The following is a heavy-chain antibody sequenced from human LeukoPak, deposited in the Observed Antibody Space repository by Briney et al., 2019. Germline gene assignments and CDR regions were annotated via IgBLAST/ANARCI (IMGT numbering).Heavy chain of an antibody. D-gene: IGHD4-17*01. CDR3: ARGLPKHDYGDYGGTWFDP. V-gene: IGHV4-39*07. CDR1: GGSISSSNYY. J-gene: IGHJ5*02. Sequence: SEALSLTCTVSGGSISSSNYYWGWIRQPPGKGLEWIGVIYYSGNTYYTPSLKSRVTMSIDTSKNQFSLRLSSVTAADTALYYCARGLPKHDYGDYGGTWFDPWGQGTLVTVSS. CDR2: IYYSGNT.